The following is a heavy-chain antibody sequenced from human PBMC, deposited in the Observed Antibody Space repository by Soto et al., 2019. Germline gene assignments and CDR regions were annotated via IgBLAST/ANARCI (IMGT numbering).Heavy chain of an antibody. D-gene: IGHD3-3*01. CDR1: GYTFTSYA. Sequence: ASVKVSCKASGYTFTSYAMHWVRQAPGQRLEWMGWINAGNGNTKYSQKFQGRVTITRDTSAGTAYMELSSLRSEDTAVYYCARVITIFGGGLDPWGQGTLVTVSS. V-gene: IGHV1-3*01. J-gene: IGHJ5*02. CDR3: ARVITIFGGGLDP. CDR2: INAGNGNT.